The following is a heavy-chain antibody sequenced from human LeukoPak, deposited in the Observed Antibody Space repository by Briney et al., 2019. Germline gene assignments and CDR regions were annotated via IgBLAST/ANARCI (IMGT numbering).Heavy chain of an antibody. D-gene: IGHD6-19*01. J-gene: IGHJ5*02. V-gene: IGHV3-74*01. CDR2: INSDARST. Sequence: GGSLRLSCAASGFTFSNYWMHWVRQAPGTGRVWVSRINSDARSTSYADSVKGRFTISRDNAKNTLYLQMNSLRAEDTAVYYCARGADTGYSSDSWGQGTLVTVSS. CDR3: ARGADTGYSSDS. CDR1: GFTFSNYW.